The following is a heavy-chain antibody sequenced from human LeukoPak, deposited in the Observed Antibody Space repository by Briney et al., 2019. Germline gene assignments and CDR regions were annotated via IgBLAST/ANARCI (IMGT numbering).Heavy chain of an antibody. CDR1: GFTFSTFW. CDR3: TRNTVAAAGDD. CDR2: IKPDGSEK. J-gene: IGHJ4*02. V-gene: IGHV3-7*01. Sequence: GGSLRLSCAASGFTFSTFWMTWVRQAPGKGLEWLANIKPDGSEKSYVDSVKGRFTVSRDNARNSLFLHMNSLRAEDTALYYCTRNTVAAAGDDRGQGTLVTVSS. D-gene: IGHD6-13*01.